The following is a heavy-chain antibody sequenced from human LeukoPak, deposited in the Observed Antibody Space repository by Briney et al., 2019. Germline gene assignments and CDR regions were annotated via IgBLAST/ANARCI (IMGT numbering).Heavy chain of an antibody. V-gene: IGHV1-2*02. Sequence: ASVKVSCKASGYSFIDYHIHWVRQAPGQGLECMGWMNPRTGDTRYEEKFQGRVAMTRETSITTAHMELSGLNSDDTAMYSCTRDVIMGYQQGYFDPWGQGTLVTVSS. D-gene: IGHD2-8*01. J-gene: IGHJ5*02. CDR3: TRDVIMGYQQGYFDP. CDR2: MNPRTGDT. CDR1: GYSFIDYH.